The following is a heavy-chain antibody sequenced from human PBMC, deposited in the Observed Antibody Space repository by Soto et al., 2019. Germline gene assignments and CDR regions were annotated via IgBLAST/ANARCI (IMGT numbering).Heavy chain of an antibody. Sequence: DSVKVSCKVSGYTLTELSMPWVRQAPGKGLEWMGGFEPEDGETIYAQKFQGRVTMTEDTSTDTAYMELSSLRSEDTAVYYCATASTIFGVVPAYYYYGMDVWGQGTTVTVSS. CDR3: ATASTIFGVVPAYYYYGMDV. V-gene: IGHV1-24*01. J-gene: IGHJ6*02. D-gene: IGHD3-3*01. CDR2: FEPEDGET. CDR1: GYTLTELS.